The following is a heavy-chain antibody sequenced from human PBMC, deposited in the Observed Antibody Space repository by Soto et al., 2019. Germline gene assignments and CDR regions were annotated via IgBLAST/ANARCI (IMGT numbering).Heavy chain of an antibody. J-gene: IGHJ4*02. CDR3: AKGFLCSGGSCYGRFSF. V-gene: IGHV3-23*01. CDR1: GFTFSSYA. CDR2: ISGSGGST. D-gene: IGHD2-15*01. Sequence: EVQLLESGGGLVQPGGSLRLSCAASGFTFSSYAMSWVRQAPGKGLEWVSAISGSGGSTYYADSVKGRFTISRDNSKNTLYLQMNSLRADDTAVYHCAKGFLCSGGSCYGRFSFWGQGTLVTVSS.